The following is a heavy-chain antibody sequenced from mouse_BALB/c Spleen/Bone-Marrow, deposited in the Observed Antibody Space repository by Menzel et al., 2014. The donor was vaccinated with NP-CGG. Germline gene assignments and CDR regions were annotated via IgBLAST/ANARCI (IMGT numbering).Heavy chain of an antibody. J-gene: IGHJ4*01. CDR2: AWAGGNT. Sequence: VHLVESGPGLVSPSQSLSIPCTVSGFSLTDYGVHWIRQPPGKGLEWLGVAWAGGNTNYNSALMSRLRISKDSSESQVFLKMNSLQTDDTAIYYCARDRGFNNAMDYWGQGASVTVSS. V-gene: IGHV2-9*02. D-gene: IGHD3-1*01. CDR3: ARDRGFNNAMDY. CDR1: GFSLTDYG.